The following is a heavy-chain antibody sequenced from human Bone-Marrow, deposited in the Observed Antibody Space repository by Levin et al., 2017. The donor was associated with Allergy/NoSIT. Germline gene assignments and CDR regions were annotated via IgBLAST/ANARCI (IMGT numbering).Heavy chain of an antibody. V-gene: IGHV3-30*18. CDR3: AKDHYGDFLRRGFDP. CDR1: GFIFSSYG. Sequence: PGGSLRLSCAASGFIFSSYGMHWVRQAPGKGLEWVAVISYDGSNEYYADSVKGRFTISRDNSKNTLYLQMNSLRAEDTAVYYCAKDHYGDFLRRGFDPWGQGTLVTVSS. J-gene: IGHJ5*02. CDR2: ISYDGSNE. D-gene: IGHD4-17*01.